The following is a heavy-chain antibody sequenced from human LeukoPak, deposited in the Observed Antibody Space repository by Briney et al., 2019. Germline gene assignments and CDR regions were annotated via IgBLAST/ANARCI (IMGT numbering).Heavy chain of an antibody. Sequence: PGGPLRLSCAASGFTFSSYEMNWVRQAPGKGLEWASYISSSGSTIYYADSVKGRFTISRDNAKNSLYLQMNSLRAEDTAVYYSAREGGYYDSSGYYPLYYFDYWGQGTLVTVSS. CDR3: AREGGYYDSSGYYPLYYFDY. J-gene: IGHJ4*02. CDR1: GFTFSSYE. V-gene: IGHV3-48*03. CDR2: ISSSGSTI. D-gene: IGHD3-22*01.